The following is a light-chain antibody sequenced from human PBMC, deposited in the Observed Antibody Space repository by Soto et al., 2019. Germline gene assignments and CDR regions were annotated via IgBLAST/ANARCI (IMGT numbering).Light chain of an antibody. J-gene: IGLJ3*02. CDR1: SSDVGGYNY. Sequence: QSALTQPRSVSGSPGQSVTFSCTGTSSDVGGYNYVSWYQQYPGKAPKLIIYDVSKRPSGVPDRFSGSKSGNTASLTISGLQAEDEADYYCCSYAGTYTLWVFGGGTKLTVL. CDR3: CSYAGTYTLWV. V-gene: IGLV2-11*01. CDR2: DVS.